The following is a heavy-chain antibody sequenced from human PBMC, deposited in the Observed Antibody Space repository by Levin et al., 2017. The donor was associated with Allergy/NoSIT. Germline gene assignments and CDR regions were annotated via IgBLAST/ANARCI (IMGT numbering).Heavy chain of an antibody. D-gene: IGHD4-17*01. J-gene: IGHJ2*01. CDR3: AADQLTTVTNSYGYFDL. CDR2: IVVGSGNT. Sequence: KISCKASGFTFTSSAVQWVRQARGQRLEWIGWIVVGSGNTNYAQKFQERVTITRDMSTSTAYMELSSLRSEDTAVYYCAADQLTTVTNSYGYFDLWGRGTLVTVSS. CDR1: GFTFTSSA. V-gene: IGHV1-58*01.